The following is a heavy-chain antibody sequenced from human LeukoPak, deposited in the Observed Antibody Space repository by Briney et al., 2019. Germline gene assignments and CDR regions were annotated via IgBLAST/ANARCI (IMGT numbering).Heavy chain of an antibody. Sequence: ASVKVSCKASGYTFTGYYMHWVRQAPGQGLEWMGWINPNSGGTNYAQKFQGRVTMTRDTSISTAYMELSRLRSDDTAVYYCARDYYDSSGYYYVFDYWGQGSLVTVSS. CDR3: ARDYYDSSGYYYVFDY. CDR1: GYTFTGYY. J-gene: IGHJ4*02. CDR2: INPNSGGT. D-gene: IGHD3-22*01. V-gene: IGHV1-2*02.